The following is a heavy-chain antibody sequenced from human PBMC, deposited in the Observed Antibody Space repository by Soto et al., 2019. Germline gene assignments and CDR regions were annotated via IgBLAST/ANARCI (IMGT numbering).Heavy chain of an antibody. CDR3: TKEPKESISNDY. J-gene: IGHJ4*02. CDR1: GFTFSEYA. D-gene: IGHD2-21*01. CDR2: ISSSGGTT. Sequence: PGGSLRLSCAASGFTFSEYAMSWVRQAPGKGLEWVSSISSSGGTTSYTDSVKGRFTISRDNSKNTLFLQMNGLRAEDTAIYYCTKEPKESISNDYWGLGTLVTVSS. V-gene: IGHV3-23*01.